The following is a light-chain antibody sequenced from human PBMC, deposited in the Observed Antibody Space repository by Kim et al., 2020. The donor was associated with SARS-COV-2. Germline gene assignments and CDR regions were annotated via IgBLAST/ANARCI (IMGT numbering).Light chain of an antibody. CDR2: DVS. Sequence: GQSFTISCTGTRSDVGGYNYVSWYQQHPGKAPKLMIYDVSKRPSGVPDRFSASKSGNTASLTTSGLLTEDEADYYCCSYAGSYTWVFGGGTQLTVL. V-gene: IGLV2-11*03. J-gene: IGLJ3*02. CDR1: RSDVGGYNY. CDR3: CSYAGSYTWV.